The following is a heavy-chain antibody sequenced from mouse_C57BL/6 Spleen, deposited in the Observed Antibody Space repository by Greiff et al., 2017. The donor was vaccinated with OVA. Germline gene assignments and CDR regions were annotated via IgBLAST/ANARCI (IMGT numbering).Heavy chain of an antibody. Sequence: DVQLQESGPGLVKPSQSLSLTCSVTGYSITRGYYWNWIRQFPGNKLEWMGYISYDGSNNYNPSLKNRISITRDTSKNQFFLKLNSVTTEDTATYYCARGNWVFDYWGQGTTLTVSS. CDR1: GYSITRGYY. J-gene: IGHJ2*01. CDR2: ISYDGSN. V-gene: IGHV3-6*01. CDR3: ARGNWVFDY. D-gene: IGHD4-1*01.